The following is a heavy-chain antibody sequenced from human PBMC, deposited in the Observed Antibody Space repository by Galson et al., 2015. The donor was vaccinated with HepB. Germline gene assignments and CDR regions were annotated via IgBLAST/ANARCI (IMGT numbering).Heavy chain of an antibody. CDR1: GFTFSSYA. CDR3: AKGELRFLEWLLSPFDY. V-gene: IGHV3-23*01. CDR2: ISGSGGST. Sequence: SLRLSCAASGFTFSSYAMSWVRQAPGKGLEWVSAISGSGGSTYYADSVKGRFTISRDNSKNTLYLQMNSLRAEDTAVYYCAKGELRFLEWLLSPFDYWGQETLVTVSS. J-gene: IGHJ4*02. D-gene: IGHD3-3*01.